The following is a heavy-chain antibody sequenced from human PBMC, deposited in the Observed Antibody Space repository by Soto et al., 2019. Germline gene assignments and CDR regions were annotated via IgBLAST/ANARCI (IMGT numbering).Heavy chain of an antibody. V-gene: IGHV1-18*01. D-gene: IGHD2-15*01. CDR2: ISTYNGNT. CDR1: GYTFTSYD. J-gene: IGHJ5*02. CDR3: ARGFRVAATRWWFDP. Sequence: QVQLVQSGAEVKKPGASVKVSCKASGYTFTSYDISWVRQAPGQGLEWMGWISTYNGNTNYAQKLQGRVTMTTDTSTSTAYRGLRSLRSDDTAVYYCARGFRVAATRWWFDPWGQGTLVTVSS.